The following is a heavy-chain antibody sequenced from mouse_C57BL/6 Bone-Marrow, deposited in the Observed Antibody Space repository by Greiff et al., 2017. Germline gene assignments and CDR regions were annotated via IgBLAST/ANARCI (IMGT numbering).Heavy chain of an antibody. Sequence: DVKLVESGGGLVKPGGSLKLSCAASGFTFSSYAMSWVRQTPEKRLEWVATISDGGSYTYYPDNVKGRFTISRDNAKNNLYLQMSHLKSEDTAMYYCARITTVTDYWGQGTTLTVSS. D-gene: IGHD1-1*01. CDR1: GFTFSSYA. CDR3: ARITTVTDY. V-gene: IGHV5-4*03. CDR2: ISDGGSYT. J-gene: IGHJ2*01.